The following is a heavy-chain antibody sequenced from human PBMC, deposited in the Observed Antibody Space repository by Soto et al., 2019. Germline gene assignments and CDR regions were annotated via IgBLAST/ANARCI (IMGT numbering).Heavy chain of an antibody. J-gene: IGHJ3*02. Sequence: SETLSLTCTVSGGSISSYYWHWIRHPPGKGLDWIGYIYYTGNTNYNPSLKSRVTISVDTSKNQLSLKVNSVTAADTAVYYCARAGYYDSSGYSHGRDIWGQGTMVTVSS. CDR1: GGSISSYY. CDR3: ARAGYYDSSGYSHGRDI. D-gene: IGHD3-22*01. V-gene: IGHV4-59*01. CDR2: IYYTGNT.